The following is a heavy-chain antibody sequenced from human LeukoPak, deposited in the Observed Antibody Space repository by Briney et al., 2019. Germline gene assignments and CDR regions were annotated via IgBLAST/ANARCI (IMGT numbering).Heavy chain of an antibody. D-gene: IGHD1-26*01. CDR1: GLTFSNYD. CDR3: AKRGTYYGGFDY. Sequence: GGSLGLSCAASGLTFSNYDMSWVRQAPGKGLEWVSAISGSGAGTYYTESVKGRFIISRDNSKNTLYLQMNSLRGEDTAVYYCAKRGTYYGGFDYWGQGTLVTVSS. V-gene: IGHV3-23*01. J-gene: IGHJ4*02. CDR2: ISGSGAGT.